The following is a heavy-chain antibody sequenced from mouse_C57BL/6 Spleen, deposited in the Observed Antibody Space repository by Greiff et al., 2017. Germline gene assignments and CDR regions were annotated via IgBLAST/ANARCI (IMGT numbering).Heavy chain of an antibody. CDR1: GFNINDYY. D-gene: IGHD2-2*01. Sequence: VQLQQSGAELVKPGASVKLSCTASGFNINDYYMHWVKQRTEQGLEWIGRIDPEDGETKYAPKFQGKATITADTTSNKAYLQLSSLKSEDTAVYYCATSSMVTTGYAYWGQGTLVTVSA. CDR2: IDPEDGET. CDR3: ATSSMVTTGYAY. V-gene: IGHV14-2*01. J-gene: IGHJ3*01.